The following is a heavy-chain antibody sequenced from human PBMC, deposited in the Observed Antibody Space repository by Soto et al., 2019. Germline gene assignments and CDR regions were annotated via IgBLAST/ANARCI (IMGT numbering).Heavy chain of an antibody. J-gene: IGHJ4*02. Sequence: GGSLRLSCAASGFTFSSYEMNWVRQAPGKGLEWVSYISSSGSTIYYADSVKGRFTISRDNAKNSLYLQMNSLRAEDTAVYYCAREVPRRWLQLAFDYWGQGTLVTVSS. CDR2: ISSSGSTI. V-gene: IGHV3-48*03. CDR1: GFTFSSYE. CDR3: AREVPRRWLQLAFDY. D-gene: IGHD5-12*01.